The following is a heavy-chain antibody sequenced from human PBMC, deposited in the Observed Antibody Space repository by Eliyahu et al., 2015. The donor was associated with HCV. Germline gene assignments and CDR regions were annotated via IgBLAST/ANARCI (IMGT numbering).Heavy chain of an antibody. J-gene: IGHJ4*02. V-gene: IGHV3-33*01. CDR2: ILYNGDDK. CDR3: VRSSGYYGDS. Sequence: QVQLVEPGGGVVQPGGSLRLSCAASGFTFSSYWLVLGPPGSRTGGGWGGLILYNGDDKEYADSVKGRFSISRDTSKNMLYLQMHSLRAEDTAVYYCVRSSGYYGDSWGQGTRVTVSS. CDR1: GFTFSSYW. D-gene: IGHD3-22*01.